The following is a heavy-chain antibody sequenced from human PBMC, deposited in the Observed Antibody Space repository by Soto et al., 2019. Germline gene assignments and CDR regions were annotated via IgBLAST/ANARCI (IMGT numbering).Heavy chain of an antibody. J-gene: IGHJ5*02. CDR1: GFPFSAYA. CDR2: ISSDGSNK. Sequence: QVQLVESGGGVVQPGRSQRLSCAASGFPFSAYAMHWVRQAPGRGLEWLAVISSDGSNKHYADSVKGRFSISRDNYENTVYLQTNSLGTEDPAAYYCARTGETGYDWGWFDPWGPGTLVTVSS. V-gene: IGHV3-30*03. D-gene: IGHD3-9*01. CDR3: ARTGETGYDWGWFDP.